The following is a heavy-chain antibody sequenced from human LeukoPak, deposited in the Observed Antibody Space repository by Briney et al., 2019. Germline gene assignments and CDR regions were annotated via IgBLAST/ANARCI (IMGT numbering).Heavy chain of an antibody. D-gene: IGHD6-13*01. CDR2: IYYSGST. V-gene: IGHV4-59*08. CDR1: GASISSYY. J-gene: IGHJ4*02. Sequence: PSETLSLTCTVSGASISSYYWSWIRQPPGKGLEWIGYIYYSGSTNYNPSLKSRVSISVDRSKNHFSLRLSSVTAADTAVYYCAKMGPAAGGIIDWGQGTLVTVSS. CDR3: AKMGPAAGGIID.